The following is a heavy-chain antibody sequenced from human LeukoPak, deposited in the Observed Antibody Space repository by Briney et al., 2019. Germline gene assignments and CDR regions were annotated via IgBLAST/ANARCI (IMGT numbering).Heavy chain of an antibody. CDR3: ASSGVATGIDY. CDR2: ISSSSSYI. Sequence: GGSLRLSCAASGFTFSSCSMNWVRQAPGKGLEWVSSISSSSSYIYYADSVKGRFTISRDNAKNSLYLQMNSLRAEDTAVYYCASSGVATGIDYWGQGTLVTVSS. D-gene: IGHD5-12*01. J-gene: IGHJ4*02. V-gene: IGHV3-21*01. CDR1: GFTFSSCS.